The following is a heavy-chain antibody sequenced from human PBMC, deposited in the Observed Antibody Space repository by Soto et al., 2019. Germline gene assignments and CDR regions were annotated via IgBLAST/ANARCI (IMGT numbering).Heavy chain of an antibody. J-gene: IGHJ4*02. D-gene: IGHD2-2*02. CDR3: ARARFQVLYGKPYFDS. Sequence: QVQLQESGPGLVKPSQTLSLTCTVSGGSITTGGSYWSWIRQHPGKGLEWIGNIYHSGNTYYNPSLKSRLTISVDTSKNHFSLMVDSVTAADTAVYYCARARFQVLYGKPYFDSWGQGALVTVSS. CDR2: IYHSGNT. V-gene: IGHV4-31*03. CDR1: GGSITTGGSY.